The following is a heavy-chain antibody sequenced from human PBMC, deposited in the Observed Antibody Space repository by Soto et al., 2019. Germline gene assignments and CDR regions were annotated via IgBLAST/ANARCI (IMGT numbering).Heavy chain of an antibody. V-gene: IGHV3-23*01. CDR3: AKRGLELRFYYYYGMDV. CDR2: ISGSGGST. J-gene: IGHJ6*02. Sequence: EVQLLESGGGLVQPGGSLRLSCAASGFTFSSYAMSWVRQAPGKGLEWVSAISGSGGSTYYADSVKGRFTISRDNSKNTLYLQMNSLRAEDTAVYYCAKRGLELRFYYYYGMDVWGQGTTVTVSS. CDR1: GFTFSSYA. D-gene: IGHD1-7*01.